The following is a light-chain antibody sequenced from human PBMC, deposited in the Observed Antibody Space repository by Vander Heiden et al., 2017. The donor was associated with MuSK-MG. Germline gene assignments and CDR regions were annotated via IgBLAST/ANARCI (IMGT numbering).Light chain of an antibody. J-gene: IGKJ3*01. V-gene: IGKV3-11*01. CDR1: QSVSSY. CDR2: DAS. CDR3: QQRLHSPFT. Sequence: EIVLTQSPATLSLSPGETATLSCRASQSVSSYLAWYQQKPGQAPRLLIYDASNRATGIPARFSGSGSGTDFTLTISSLEPEDFAVYYCQQRLHSPFTFGHGTKVDIK.